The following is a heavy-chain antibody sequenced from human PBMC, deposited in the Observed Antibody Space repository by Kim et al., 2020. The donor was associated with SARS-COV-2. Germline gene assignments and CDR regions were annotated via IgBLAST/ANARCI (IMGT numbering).Heavy chain of an antibody. CDR3: TTRRADFDY. Sequence: GKTHYAAPVKGRFTISRDDSKNTLYLQMNSLKTEDTAVYYCTTRRADFDYWGQGTLVTVSS. CDR2: GKT. D-gene: IGHD6-19*01. J-gene: IGHJ4*02. V-gene: IGHV3-15*01.